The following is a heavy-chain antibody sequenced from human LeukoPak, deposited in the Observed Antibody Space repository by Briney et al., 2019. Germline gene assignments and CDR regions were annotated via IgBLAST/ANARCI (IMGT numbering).Heavy chain of an antibody. CDR1: GFTFGDYV. CDR3: TRGKYYDFWSGYYPDY. J-gene: IGHJ4*02. V-gene: IGHV3-49*04. CDR2: IRSKAYGGTT. D-gene: IGHD3-3*01. Sequence: PGRSLRLSRTASGFTFGDYVMSWVRHAPGKGLEWVGFIRSKAYGGTTEYAASVKGRFTISRDDSKSIAYLQMNSLKTEDTAVYYCTRGKYYDFWSGYYPDYWGQGTLVTVSS.